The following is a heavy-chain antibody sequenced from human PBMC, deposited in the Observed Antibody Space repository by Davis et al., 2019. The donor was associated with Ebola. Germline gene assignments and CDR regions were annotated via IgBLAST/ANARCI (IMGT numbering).Heavy chain of an antibody. CDR1: GGSISSSSYY. D-gene: IGHD3-3*01. V-gene: IGHV4-61*01. CDR2: IYYSGST. CDR3: ARVGYDFWSGYFSDNWFDP. Sequence: SETLSLTCTVSGGSISSSSYYWSWIRQPPGKGLEWIGYIYYSGSTNYNPSLKSRVTISVGTSKNQFSLKLSSVTAADTAVYYCARVGYDFWSGYFSDNWFDPWGQGTLVTVSS. J-gene: IGHJ5*02.